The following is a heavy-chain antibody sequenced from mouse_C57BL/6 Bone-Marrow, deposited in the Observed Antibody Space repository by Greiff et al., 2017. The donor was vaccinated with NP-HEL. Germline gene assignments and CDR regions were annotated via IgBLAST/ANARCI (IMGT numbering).Heavy chain of an antibody. V-gene: IGHV1-59*01. Sequence: VQLQQPGAELVRPGTSVKLSCKASGYTFTSYWMHWVKQRPGQGLEWIGVIDPSDSYTNYNQKFKGKATLTVDTSSSTAYMQLSSLTSEDSAVYYCARRSLHYDCFAYWGQGTLVTVSA. J-gene: IGHJ3*01. CDR2: IDPSDSYT. CDR3: ARRSLHYDCFAY. CDR1: GYTFTSYW. D-gene: IGHD2-4*01.